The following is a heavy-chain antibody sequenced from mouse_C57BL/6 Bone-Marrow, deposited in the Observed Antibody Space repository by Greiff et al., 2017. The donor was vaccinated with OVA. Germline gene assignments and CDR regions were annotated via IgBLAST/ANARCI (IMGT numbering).Heavy chain of an antibody. CDR1: GFTFTDYY. CDR2: IRNKANGYTT. J-gene: IGHJ2*01. CDR3: ARSPHYYGSSLDY. V-gene: IGHV7-3*01. D-gene: IGHD1-1*01. Sequence: EVQVVESGGGLVQPGGSLSLSCAASGFTFTDYYMSWVRQPPGKALEWLGFIRNKANGYTTEYSASVKGRFTISRDKAQSILYLQMNALRAEDSATYYCARSPHYYGSSLDYWGQGTTLTVSS.